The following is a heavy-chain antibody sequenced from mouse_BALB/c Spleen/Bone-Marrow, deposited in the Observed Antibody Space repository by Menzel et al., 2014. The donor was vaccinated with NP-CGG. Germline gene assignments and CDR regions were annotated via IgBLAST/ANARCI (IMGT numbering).Heavy chain of an antibody. CDR3: SRGRRDALDY. J-gene: IGHJ4*01. V-gene: IGHV1S81*02. Sequence: QVQLQQSGAELVKPGASVKLSCKASGYTFXSYYMYWVNQRPGQGLEWFGEINPSNGGTNFNEKFKNKATLTVDKSSSTAYMQLSSLTSEDSAVYYCSRGRRDALDYWGQGTSATVSS. CDR2: INPSNGGT. CDR1: GYTFXSYY.